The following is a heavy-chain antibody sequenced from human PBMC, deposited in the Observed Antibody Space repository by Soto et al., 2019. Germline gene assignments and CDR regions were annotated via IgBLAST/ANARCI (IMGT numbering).Heavy chain of an antibody. D-gene: IGHD4-17*01. CDR2: ISSSSSYI. V-gene: IGHV3-21*01. J-gene: IGHJ4*02. CDR3: ARDPDYVLVQSGLGSY. Sequence: PGGSLRLSCAASGFTFSSYSMNWVRQAPGKGLEWVSSISSSSSYIYYADSVKGRFTISRDNAKNSLCLQMNSLRAEDTAVYYCARDPDYVLVQSGLGSYWGQGTLVTVSS. CDR1: GFTFSSYS.